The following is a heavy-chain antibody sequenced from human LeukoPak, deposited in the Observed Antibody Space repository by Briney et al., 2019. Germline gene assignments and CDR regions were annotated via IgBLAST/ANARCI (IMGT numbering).Heavy chain of an antibody. J-gene: IGHJ4*02. V-gene: IGHV1-2*02. CDR3: ARDCSSTPGDF. CDR2: INPNSGGT. Sequence: ASVKVSCKASGYTFTAYYMHWVRQAPGQGLEWMGWINPNSGGTKYAQKFQGRVTMTRDTSVSTAYMELNRLRSDDTAVYYCARDCSSTPGDFWGQGTLVTVSS. CDR1: GYTFTAYY. D-gene: IGHD2-2*01.